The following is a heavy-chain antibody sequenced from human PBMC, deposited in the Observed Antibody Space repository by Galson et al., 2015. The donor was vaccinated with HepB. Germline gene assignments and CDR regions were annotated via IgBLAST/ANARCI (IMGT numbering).Heavy chain of an antibody. Sequence: ETLSLTCTVSGGSISSYSWSWIRQPAGKGLEWIGRIYTTRSTNYNPPLKSRVTMSVDTSKNQFSLKLSSVTAADTAVYYCAREYDFWSGYSIRKNFWYSDLWGRGTLVTVSS. J-gene: IGHJ2*01. CDR1: GGSISSYS. D-gene: IGHD3-3*01. CDR2: IYTTRST. V-gene: IGHV4-4*07. CDR3: AREYDFWSGYSIRKNFWYSDL.